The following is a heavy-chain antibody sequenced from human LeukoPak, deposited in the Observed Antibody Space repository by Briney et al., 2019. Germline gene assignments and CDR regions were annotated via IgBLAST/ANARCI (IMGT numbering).Heavy chain of an antibody. CDR1: GDSVPSKSAA. D-gene: IGHD2-21*01. V-gene: IGHV6-1*01. Sequence: SQTLSLTCAISGDSVPSKSAAWNWIRQSPSRGLEWLGRTYYRSKWYNDYAVSVKSRITINPDTSKNQFSLQLNSVTPEDTAVYYCARDSGYVVVAKQVSAFDIWGQGTMVTVSS. CDR2: TYYRSKWYN. CDR3: ARDSGYVVVAKQVSAFDI. J-gene: IGHJ3*02.